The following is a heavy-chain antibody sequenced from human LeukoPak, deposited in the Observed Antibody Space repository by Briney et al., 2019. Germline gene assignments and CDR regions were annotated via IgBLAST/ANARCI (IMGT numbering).Heavy chain of an antibody. D-gene: IGHD4-17*01. CDR3: AKREKGTTGRFFDY. J-gene: IGHJ4*02. Sequence: GGSLRLSCAASGFTFTNYAMTWVRQAPGKGLEWVSGISEGVGNTYYADSVMGRFTISRDHSKNTLYLQMNSLRAEDTALYYCAKREKGTTGRFFDYWGQGTLVTVSS. V-gene: IGHV3-23*01. CDR2: ISEGVGNT. CDR1: GFTFTNYA.